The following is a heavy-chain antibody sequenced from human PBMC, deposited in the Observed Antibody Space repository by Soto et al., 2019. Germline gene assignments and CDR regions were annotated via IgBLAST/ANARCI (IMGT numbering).Heavy chain of an antibody. CDR1: CYTFAICG. CDR3: ARGLGAKVYY. CDR2: ISAYNGNT. V-gene: IGHV1-18*01. J-gene: IGHJ4*02. Sequence: ASVKVSCKASCYTFAICGIIWVRQAPGQGLEWMGWISAYNGNTNYAQKLQGRVTMTTDTSTTTAYMELRSPTSDDTAVCYCARGLGAKVYYWGQGTLVTVSS. D-gene: IGHD3-16*01.